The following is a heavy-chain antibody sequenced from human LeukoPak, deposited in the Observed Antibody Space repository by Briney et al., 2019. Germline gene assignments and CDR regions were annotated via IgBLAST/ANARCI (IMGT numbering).Heavy chain of an antibody. V-gene: IGHV3-23*01. D-gene: IGHD3-10*01. CDR1: GFTFSSYA. J-gene: IGHJ4*02. CDR3: AKQTTGYYGSGVGF. CDR2: IRGSGDIA. Sequence: GGSLRLSCVASGFTFSSYAMSWVRQAPGKGLEWVSSIRGSGDIAHYADSVRGRFTISRDNSKNTLYLQMSSLRPEDTAVYFCAKQTTGYYGSGVGFWGQGALVTVSS.